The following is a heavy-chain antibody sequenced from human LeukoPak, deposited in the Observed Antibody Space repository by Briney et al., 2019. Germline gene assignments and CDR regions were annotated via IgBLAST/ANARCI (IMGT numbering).Heavy chain of an antibody. CDR2: LSERGGLA. J-gene: IGHJ4*02. D-gene: IGHD4-23*01. CDR3: AKEGRPNSGGGYFDY. CDR1: GFTFSIYA. Sequence: PGGSLRLSCAASGFTFSIYAMAWVRQAPGKGLEWVSTLSERGGLAYYADSVKGRFTISRDNSKNTLYLQVNSLRAEDTAVYYCAKEGRPNSGGGYFDYWGQGTLVTVSP. V-gene: IGHV3-23*01.